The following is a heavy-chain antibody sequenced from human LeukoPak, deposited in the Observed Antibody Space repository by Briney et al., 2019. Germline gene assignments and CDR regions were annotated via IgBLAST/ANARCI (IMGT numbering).Heavy chain of an antibody. J-gene: IGHJ4*02. D-gene: IGHD2-2*01. CDR2: IYHSGST. CDR1: GGSFSGYY. Sequence: PSETLSLTCAVYGGSFSGYYWSWIRQPPGKGLEWIGSIYHSGSTYYNPSLKSRVTISVDTSKNQFSLKLSSVTAADTAVYYCARVPAAAMGPYYFDYWGQGTLVTVSS. V-gene: IGHV4-34*01. CDR3: ARVPAAAMGPYYFDY.